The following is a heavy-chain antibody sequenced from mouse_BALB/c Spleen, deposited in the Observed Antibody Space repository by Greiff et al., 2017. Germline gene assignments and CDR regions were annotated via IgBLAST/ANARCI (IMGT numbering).Heavy chain of an antibody. CDR2: INPYNDGT. V-gene: IGHV1-14*01. CDR3: ARGRFAY. Sequence: EVQRVESGPELVKPGASVKMSCKASGYTFTSYVMHWVKQKPGQGLEWIGYINPYNDGTKYNEKFKGKATLTSDKSSSTAYMELSSLTSEDSAVYYCARGRFAYWGQGTLVTVSA. CDR1: GYTFTSYV. J-gene: IGHJ3*01.